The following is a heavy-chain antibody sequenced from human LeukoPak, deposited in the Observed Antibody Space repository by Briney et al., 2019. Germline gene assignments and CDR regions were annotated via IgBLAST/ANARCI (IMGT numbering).Heavy chain of an antibody. V-gene: IGHV3-53*01. D-gene: IGHD6-13*01. J-gene: IGHJ3*02. CDR2: IYSGGST. CDR3: ARGPYSSSSIDDAFDI. CDR1: GFTVSSNY. Sequence: GGSLGLSCAASGFTVSSNYMSWVRQAPGKGLEWVSVIYSGGSTYYADSVKGRFTISRDNSKNTLYLQMNSLRAEDTAVYYCARGPYSSSSIDDAFDIWGQGTMVTVSS.